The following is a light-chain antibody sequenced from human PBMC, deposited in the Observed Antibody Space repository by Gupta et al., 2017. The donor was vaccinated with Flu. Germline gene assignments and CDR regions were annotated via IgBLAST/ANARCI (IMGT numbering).Light chain of an antibody. Sequence: PSSLSASVGDRVTITCQASQDISNYLNWYQQKPGKAPKLLIYDASNLETGVPSRFSGSGSGTDFTFTISSLQPEDIATYYCQQYDNLPYTFGQGTKLEIK. CDR1: QDISNY. J-gene: IGKJ2*01. V-gene: IGKV1-33*01. CDR3: QQYDNLPYT. CDR2: DAS.